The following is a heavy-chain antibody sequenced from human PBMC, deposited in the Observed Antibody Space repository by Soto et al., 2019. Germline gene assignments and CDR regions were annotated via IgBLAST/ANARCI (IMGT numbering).Heavy chain of an antibody. CDR3: AADLYDSSDVKDLGVY. D-gene: IGHD3-22*01. Sequence: AVKVSCKASGFTFTSSAVQWVRQARGQRLEWIGWIVIGRGNTNYAQKFQERVTITRDMSTSTAYMELSSLRSEDTAVYYCAADLYDSSDVKDLGVYWGRGTLVTVSS. J-gene: IGHJ4*02. V-gene: IGHV1-58*01. CDR1: GFTFTSSA. CDR2: IVIGRGNT.